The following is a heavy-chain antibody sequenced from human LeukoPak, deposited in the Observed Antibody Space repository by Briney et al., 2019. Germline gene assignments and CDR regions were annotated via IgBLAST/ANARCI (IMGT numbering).Heavy chain of an antibody. CDR1: GFTFNNYA. V-gene: IGHV3-23*01. D-gene: IGHD6-19*01. CDR3: AKELLGSSGWSSNFGY. J-gene: IGHJ4*02. CDR2: ISGSDGST. Sequence: PGGSLRLSCAASGFTFNNYAMRWVRQAPGKGLEWVSAISGSDGSTYYADSVKGRFTISRDNSKNTLYLQMNSLRAEDTAVYYCAKELLGSSGWSSNFGYWGQGTLVTVSS.